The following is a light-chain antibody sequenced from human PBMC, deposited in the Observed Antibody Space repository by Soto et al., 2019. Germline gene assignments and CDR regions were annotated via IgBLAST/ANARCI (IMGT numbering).Light chain of an antibody. CDR2: EVT. J-gene: IGLJ2*01. CDR1: SNDVGAYNY. V-gene: IGLV2-14*01. CDR3: SSYTSSTTLE. Sequence: QSVLTQPASVSGSPGQSITISCTGTSNDVGAYNYVSWYQQHPNKAPKLMIYEVTNRPSGVSNRFSGSKSGNTASLTISGLQTEDEADYYCSSYTSSTTLEFGGGTKVTVL.